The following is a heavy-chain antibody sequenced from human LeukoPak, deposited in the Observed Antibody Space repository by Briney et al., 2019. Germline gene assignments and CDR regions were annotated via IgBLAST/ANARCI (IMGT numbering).Heavy chain of an antibody. V-gene: IGHV4-61*02. CDR1: GASIRGSITSGTYY. J-gene: IGHJ4*02. CDR2: MYNSGTT. CDR3: ARSTNRVDS. Sequence: PSQTLSLTCTVSGASIRGSITSGTYYWNWIRHPAGKGLEWIGRMYNSGTTINYNPSLKSRVTISVDTSKNQFSLNVTSVTAADTAVYYCARSTNRVDSWGQGTLVTVSS. D-gene: IGHD1-14*01.